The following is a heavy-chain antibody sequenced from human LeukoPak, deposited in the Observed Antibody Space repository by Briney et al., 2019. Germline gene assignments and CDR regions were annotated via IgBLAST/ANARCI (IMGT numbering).Heavy chain of an antibody. CDR3: ARDVIAVAGTGYYYGMDV. J-gene: IGHJ6*02. Sequence: RASVKVSCKASGGTFSSYAISWVRQAPGQGLEWMGRIIPILGIANYAQKFQGRVTFTADKSTSTAYMELSSLRSEDTAVYYCARDVIAVAGTGYYYGMDVWGQGTTVTVSS. D-gene: IGHD6-19*01. V-gene: IGHV1-69*04. CDR1: GGTFSSYA. CDR2: IIPILGIA.